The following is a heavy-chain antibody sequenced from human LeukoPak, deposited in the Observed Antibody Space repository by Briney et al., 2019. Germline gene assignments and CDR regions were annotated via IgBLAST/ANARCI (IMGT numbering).Heavy chain of an antibody. V-gene: IGHV4-59*01. J-gene: IGHJ3*02. Sequence: SETLSLTCTVSGGSISSYYWSWIRQPPGKGLEWIGYIYYSGSTNYNPSLKSRVTISVDTSKNQFSLKLSSVTAADTAVYYCARELGYDSSGEDAFDIWGQGTMVTVSS. CDR1: GGSISSYY. D-gene: IGHD3-22*01. CDR3: ARELGYDSSGEDAFDI. CDR2: IYYSGST.